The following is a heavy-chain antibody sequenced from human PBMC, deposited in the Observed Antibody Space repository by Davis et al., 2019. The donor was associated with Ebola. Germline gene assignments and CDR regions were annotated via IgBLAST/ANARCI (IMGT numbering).Heavy chain of an antibody. CDR3: ARARDGYEFDN. Sequence: GESLKISCKGSGYSFTNYWIGWVRQMPGKGLEWMGIIYPGDSGTRYSPSFQGQVTISADKSTNTAYLQWSSLQAADTAMYYCARARDGYEFDNWGQGTLVTVSS. CDR1: GYSFTNYW. CDR2: IYPGDSGT. D-gene: IGHD5-24*01. V-gene: IGHV5-51*01. J-gene: IGHJ4*02.